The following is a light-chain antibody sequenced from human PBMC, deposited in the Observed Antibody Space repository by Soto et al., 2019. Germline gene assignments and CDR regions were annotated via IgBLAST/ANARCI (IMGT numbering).Light chain of an antibody. CDR2: RNN. CDR1: SSNSGSNY. Sequence: QAVVTQPPSASGTPGQSVTISNSGSSSNSGSNYVYWYQQLPGTAPKLLIYRNNQRPSGVPDRFSGSKSGTSASLAISGLRSDDDADYYCAAWDDSRSGWVFGGGTKLTVL. CDR3: AAWDDSRSGWV. J-gene: IGLJ3*02. V-gene: IGLV1-47*01.